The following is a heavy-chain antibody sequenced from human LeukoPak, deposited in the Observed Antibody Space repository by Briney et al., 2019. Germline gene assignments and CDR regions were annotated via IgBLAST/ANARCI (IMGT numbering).Heavy chain of an antibody. D-gene: IGHD3-10*01. CDR2: ISHDGSNK. J-gene: IGHJ4*02. CDR1: GFTFSSYG. Sequence: GGSLRLSCAASGFTFSSYGMHWVRQAPGKGLEWVAVISHDGSNKYYADSVKGRFTISRDNSKNTLYLQMNSLRAEDTAVYYCAKEPGMVRGPSDRYFDYWGQGTLVTVSS. CDR3: AKEPGMVRGPSDRYFDY. V-gene: IGHV3-30*18.